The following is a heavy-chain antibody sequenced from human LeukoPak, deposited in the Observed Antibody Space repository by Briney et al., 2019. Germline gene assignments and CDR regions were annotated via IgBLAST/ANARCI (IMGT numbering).Heavy chain of an antibody. CDR2: IRYDGGNK. CDR3: AKAPPAAIEEDDY. Sequence: GGSLRLSCAASGFTFSSYGMHWVRQAPGKGLEWVAFIRYDGGNKYYADSVKGRFTISRDNSKNTLYLQMNSLRAEDTAVYYCAKAPPAAIEEDDYWGQGTLVTVSS. D-gene: IGHD2-2*01. CDR1: GFTFSSYG. J-gene: IGHJ4*02. V-gene: IGHV3-30*02.